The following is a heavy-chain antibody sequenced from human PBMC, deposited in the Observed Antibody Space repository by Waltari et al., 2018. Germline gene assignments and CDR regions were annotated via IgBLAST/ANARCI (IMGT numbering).Heavy chain of an antibody. CDR1: GYTFTGSY. D-gene: IGHD3-22*01. J-gene: IGHJ6*04. Sequence: QVQLVQSGAEVKKPGASVKVSCKASGYTFTGSYMHWVRQAPGQGLEWMGGIKRNSGGTNYARKCQGGVTMTRETSISTAYMELSRLRSDDTAVYYCGRDRSDYYDTVLGLEGRDVWGKGTTVTVSS. CDR2: IKRNSGGT. CDR3: GRDRSDYYDTVLGLEGRDV. V-gene: IGHV1-2*02.